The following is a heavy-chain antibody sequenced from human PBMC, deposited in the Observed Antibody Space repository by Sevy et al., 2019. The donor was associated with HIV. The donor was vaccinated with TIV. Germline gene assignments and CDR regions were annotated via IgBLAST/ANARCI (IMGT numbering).Heavy chain of an antibody. CDR3: AKSLQKLPFHPHYFDY. CDR1: GFTLGSYT. D-gene: IGHD2-21*02. CDR2: ISATGGGT. J-gene: IGHJ4*02. Sequence: GGSLRLSCAASGFTLGSYTMNWVRQAPGKGLEWVASISATGGGTYYADSVKGRFTISRDVSKGILYLQMNSLTAEDPALFYCAKSLQKLPFHPHYFDYWGQGTLVTVSS. V-gene: IGHV3-23*01.